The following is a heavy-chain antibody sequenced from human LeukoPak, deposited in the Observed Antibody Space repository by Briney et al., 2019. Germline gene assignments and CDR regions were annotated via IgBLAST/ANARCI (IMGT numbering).Heavy chain of an antibody. V-gene: IGHV3-11*01. D-gene: IGHD2-2*01. J-gene: IGHJ4*02. CDR1: GFTFSDYY. CDR2: ISSSGSTI. Sequence: GGSLRLSCAASGFTFSDYYMSWIRQAPGKGLEWGSYISSSGSTIYYADSVKGRFTISRDNAKNSLYLQMNSLRAEDTAVYYCAHSSTSDYFDYWGQGTLVTVSS. CDR3: AHSSTSDYFDY.